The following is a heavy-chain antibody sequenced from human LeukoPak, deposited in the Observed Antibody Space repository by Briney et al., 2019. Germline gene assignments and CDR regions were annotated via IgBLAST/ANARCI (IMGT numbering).Heavy chain of an antibody. CDR2: IYYSGST. V-gene: IGHV4-39*02. J-gene: IGHJ5*02. CDR3: ARDPDSRGFWSGNYTDNWFDP. Sequence: PSQTLSLTCTVSGGSISSSSYYWGWIRQPPGKGLEWVVSIYYSGSTYYNPSLKSRVTISVDTSNNQFSLKLSSVTAAHTAVYYCARDPDSRGFWSGNYTDNWFDPWGQGTLVTVSS. CDR1: GGSISSSSYY. D-gene: IGHD3-3*01.